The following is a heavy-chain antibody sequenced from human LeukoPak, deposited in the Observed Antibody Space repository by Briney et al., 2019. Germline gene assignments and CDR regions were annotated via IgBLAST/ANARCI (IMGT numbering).Heavy chain of an antibody. CDR3: ARNLRFSDILTGYDSDY. D-gene: IGHD3-9*01. Sequence: GGSLRLSCEGSGFTFSNYWMGWVRQAPGKGLQWVANIKTDGSEKYYVDSVKGRFTISRDNAKNSLYLQMSSLRAEDTAVYYCARNLRFSDILTGYDSDYWGQGTLVTVSS. CDR1: GFTFSNYW. V-gene: IGHV3-7*03. J-gene: IGHJ4*02. CDR2: IKTDGSEK.